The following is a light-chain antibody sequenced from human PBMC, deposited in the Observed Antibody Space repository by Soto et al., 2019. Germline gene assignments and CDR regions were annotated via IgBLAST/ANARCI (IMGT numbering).Light chain of an antibody. V-gene: IGKV3-20*01. CDR3: QQYDNLPS. J-gene: IGKJ4*01. Sequence: EIVLAESPGTLSLSPGERATLSCRASHRVSGNYLALYQQKPGQAPRLLIYGASSRATGIPDRFSGSGSGTDFTFTISSLQPEDLATYYCQQYDNLPSFGGGTKVDI. CDR1: HRVSGNY. CDR2: GAS.